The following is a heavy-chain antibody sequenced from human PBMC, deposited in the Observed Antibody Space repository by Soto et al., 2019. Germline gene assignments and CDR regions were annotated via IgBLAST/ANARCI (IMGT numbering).Heavy chain of an antibody. CDR2: ISGGGDST. V-gene: IGHV3-23*01. Sequence: GGSLRLSCAASGFTFSSYAMSWVRQAPGKGLEWVSTISGGGDSTYYADSVKGRFTISRDSSQKTLYLQMNSLRPEDTALYYCAKDRRFSSGLSGLDYWGQGSLVTVSS. CDR3: AKDRRFSSGLSGLDY. J-gene: IGHJ4*02. CDR1: GFTFSSYA. D-gene: IGHD6-19*01.